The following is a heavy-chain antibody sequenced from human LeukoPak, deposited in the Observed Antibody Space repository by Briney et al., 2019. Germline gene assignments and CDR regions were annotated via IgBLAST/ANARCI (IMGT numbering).Heavy chain of an antibody. Sequence: SETLSLTCTVSGGSISSSSYYWGWIRQPPGKGLEWIGSIYYSGSTYYNPSLKSRVTISVDTSKNQFSLKLSSVTAADTAVYYCARNSGSYLYYYYYYMDVWGKGTTVTVSS. J-gene: IGHJ6*03. CDR1: GGSISSSSYY. D-gene: IGHD1-26*01. CDR3: ARNSGSYLYYYYYYMDV. V-gene: IGHV4-39*07. CDR2: IYYSGST.